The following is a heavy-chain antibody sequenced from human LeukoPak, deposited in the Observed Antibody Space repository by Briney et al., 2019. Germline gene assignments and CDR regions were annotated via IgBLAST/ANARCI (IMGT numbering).Heavy chain of an antibody. D-gene: IGHD2-15*01. CDR1: GYTFTGYY. CDR3: ARGCGGGSCYYYYGMDV. Sequence: ASVKVSCKASGYTFTGYYMHWVRQAPGQGLEWMGWINPNSSGTNYAQKFQGRVTMTRDTSISTVYMELSRLRSDDTAVYYCARGCGGGSCYYYYGMDVWGQGTTVTVSS. CDR2: INPNSSGT. J-gene: IGHJ6*02. V-gene: IGHV1-2*02.